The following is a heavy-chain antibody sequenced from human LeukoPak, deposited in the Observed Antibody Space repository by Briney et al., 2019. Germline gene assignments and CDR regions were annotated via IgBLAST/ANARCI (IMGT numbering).Heavy chain of an antibody. CDR3: TRHTRVPDN. D-gene: IGHD3-10*01. CDR1: GVSITANY. V-gene: IGHV4-59*08. Sequence: SETLSLTCTVSGVSITANYWSWIRQPPGKGLELIGCVFSNGDINYNPSLKSRVSISIDTSKNQLSLRLTSVTAADTAVYYCTRHTRVPDNWGHGTLVTVSS. CDR2: VFSNGDI. J-gene: IGHJ4*01.